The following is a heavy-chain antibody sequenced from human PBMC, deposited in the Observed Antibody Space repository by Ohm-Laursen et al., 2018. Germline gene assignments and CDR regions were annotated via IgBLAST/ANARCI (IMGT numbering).Heavy chain of an antibody. CDR2: IYYSGST. V-gene: IGHV4-59*01. CDR3: ARDGGYGDTLDY. J-gene: IGHJ4*02. CDR1: GGSISSYY. Sequence: SDTLSLTCTVSGGSISSYYWSWIRQPPGKGLGWIGYIYYSGSTNYNPSLKSRVTISVDTSKNQFSLKLSSVTAADTAVYYCARDGGYGDTLDYWGQGTLVTVSS. D-gene: IGHD4-17*01.